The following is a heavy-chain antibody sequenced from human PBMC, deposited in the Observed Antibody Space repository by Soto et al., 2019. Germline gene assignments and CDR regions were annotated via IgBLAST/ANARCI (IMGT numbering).Heavy chain of an antibody. Sequence: QVQLVESGGGVVQPGRSLRLSCAASGFSFSYYAMHWVRQAPGKGLEWVAVIAYDASKKYYADSVKGRFTISRDNSKNTLYLQMNSRRDEDKAVYYCASPYCSGGSCYLTEYFQHWGQGTLVTVSS. D-gene: IGHD2-15*01. CDR1: GFSFSYYA. CDR2: IAYDASKK. CDR3: ASPYCSGGSCYLTEYFQH. J-gene: IGHJ1*01. V-gene: IGHV3-30*03.